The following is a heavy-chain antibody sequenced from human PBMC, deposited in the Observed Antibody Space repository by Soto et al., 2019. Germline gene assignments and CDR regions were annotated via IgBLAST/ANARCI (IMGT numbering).Heavy chain of an antibody. J-gene: IGHJ6*02. D-gene: IGHD1-26*01. CDR3: ARLEKWYYNYYGLDV. CDR2: IDPGDSST. CDR1: GYSFTTYW. V-gene: IGHV5-10-1*01. Sequence: ESLKISCQGSGYSFTTYWISWVRQMPGKGLEWMGKIDPGDSSTNYSPSFRGHITISVDRSINTAHLQFSSLKAADTAVYYCARLEKWYYNYYGLDVWGQGTMVTVSS.